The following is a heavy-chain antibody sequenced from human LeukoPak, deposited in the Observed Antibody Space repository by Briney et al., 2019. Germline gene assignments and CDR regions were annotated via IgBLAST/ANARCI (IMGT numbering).Heavy chain of an antibody. V-gene: IGHV1-8*02. Sequence: GASVKVSCKASGYTFTGYYMHWVRQATGQGLEWLGWMNPNSGDTGYAQKFQGRVTMTRNTSIGTAYVELSSLTSEDTAVYYCVRSLRNSYIDYWGQGTLVAASS. J-gene: IGHJ4*02. D-gene: IGHD3-16*01. CDR1: GYTFTGYY. CDR3: VRSLRNSYIDY. CDR2: MNPNSGDT.